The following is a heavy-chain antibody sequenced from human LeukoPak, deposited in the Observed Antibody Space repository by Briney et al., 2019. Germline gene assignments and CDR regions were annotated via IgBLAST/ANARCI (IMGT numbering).Heavy chain of an antibody. V-gene: IGHV3-33*01. J-gene: IGHJ4*02. CDR3: TRDLVGATSDF. Sequence: GRSLRLSCAASGFTFSSYGMHWVRQAPGKGLEWVAVIWYDGSNKYYADSVKGRFTISRDNSKNTLYLQMNSLRAEDTAVYYCTRDLVGATSDFWGQGTLVTVSS. D-gene: IGHD1-26*01. CDR1: GFTFSSYG. CDR2: IWYDGSNK.